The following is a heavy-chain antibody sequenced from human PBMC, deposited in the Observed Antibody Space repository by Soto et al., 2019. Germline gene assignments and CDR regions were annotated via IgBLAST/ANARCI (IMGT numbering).Heavy chain of an antibody. J-gene: IGHJ5*02. CDR2: IYYNGRT. CDR3: VRLPVVRGLTDYFPFDP. Sequence: PSETLSLTCSVSGVSISSSSYWWGWVRQSAGKGLEWIGSIYYNGRTHYNPSLQSRVTISVDTSKRQFFLSLTSVTDADTAVYFCVRLPVVRGLTDYFPFDPWGQGVLVTVSS. V-gene: IGHV4-39*01. D-gene: IGHD3-10*01. CDR1: GVSISSSSYW.